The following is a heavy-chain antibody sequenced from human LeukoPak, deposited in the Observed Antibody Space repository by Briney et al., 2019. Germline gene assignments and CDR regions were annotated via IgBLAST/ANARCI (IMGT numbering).Heavy chain of an antibody. V-gene: IGHV3-53*01. D-gene: IGHD1-26*01. Sequence: GGSMRLSCAASGFSVSSNYMNWVRQAPGKGRDWVSVIYIGGFTYYAESVKSRFTITRDIPKNTLFLQMNSLRPEDTAVYYCARDLYSGSYQFDYWGQGTLVTVSS. CDR3: ARDLYSGSYQFDY. CDR2: IYIGGFT. J-gene: IGHJ4*02. CDR1: GFSVSSNY.